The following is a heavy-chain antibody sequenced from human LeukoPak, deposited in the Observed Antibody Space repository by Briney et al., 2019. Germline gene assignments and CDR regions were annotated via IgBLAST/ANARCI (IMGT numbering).Heavy chain of an antibody. CDR1: GGSFSGYY. J-gene: IGHJ4*02. V-gene: IGHV4-34*01. D-gene: IGHD3-9*01. Sequence: SETLSLTCAVYGGSFSGYYWSWIRQPPGKGLEWIGEINHSGSTNYNPSLKSRVTISVDTSKNQFSLKLTSVTAADTAVYYCARTNYDILTGYYGLNDYWGQGTLVTVSS. CDR3: ARTNYDILTGYYGLNDY. CDR2: INHSGST.